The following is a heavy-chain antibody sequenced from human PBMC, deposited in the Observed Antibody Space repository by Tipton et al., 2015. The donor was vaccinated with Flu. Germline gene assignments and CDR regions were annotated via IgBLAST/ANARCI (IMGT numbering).Heavy chain of an antibody. Sequence: TLSLTCSVSGDSLDSRYYWGWIRQPPGQGLEWIGNIHRSGTTYRNPSLKSRVTISVDTSKNQFSLRLSSVTAADTAMYFCARDPSLGMPEYLDSWGQGTLVTVSS. J-gene: IGHJ4*02. V-gene: IGHV4-38-2*02. CDR3: ARDPSLGMPEYLDS. CDR1: GDSLDSRYY. D-gene: IGHD2-2*01. CDR2: IHRSGTT.